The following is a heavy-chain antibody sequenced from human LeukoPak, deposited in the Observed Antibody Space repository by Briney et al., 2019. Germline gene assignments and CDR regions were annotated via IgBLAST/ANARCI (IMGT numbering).Heavy chain of an antibody. CDR2: IYYSGST. CDR1: GGSISSYY. CDR3: ARALEGGGNWFDP. V-gene: IGHV4-59*08. D-gene: IGHD3-16*01. Sequence: SETLSLTCTVSGGSISSYYWSWIRQPPGKGLKWIGSIYYSGSTYYNPSLKSRGTISVDTSKNQFSLKLSSVTAADTAVYYCARALEGGGNWFDPWGQGTLVTVSS. J-gene: IGHJ5*02.